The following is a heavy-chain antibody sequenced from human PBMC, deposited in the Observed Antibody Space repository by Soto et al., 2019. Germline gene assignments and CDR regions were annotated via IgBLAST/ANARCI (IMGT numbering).Heavy chain of an antibody. CDR2: TWHDGRSE. J-gene: IGHJ4*02. CDR1: GFTFSTYG. V-gene: IGHV3-33*01. D-gene: IGHD2-8*01. Sequence: GGSLRLSCAASGFTFSTYGMHWVRQAPGKGLEWVAVTWHDGRSEYYADSVRGRLTISRDNYKNTLYLQINSLRAEDTAVYYCARGFGSAVYAARFDYWGQGTPVTVSS. CDR3: ARGFGSAVYAARFDY.